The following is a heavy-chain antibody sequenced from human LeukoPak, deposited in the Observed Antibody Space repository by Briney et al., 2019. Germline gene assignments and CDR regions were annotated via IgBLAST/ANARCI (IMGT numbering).Heavy chain of an antibody. J-gene: IGHJ6*03. D-gene: IGHD3-16*02. V-gene: IGHV4-61*02. Sequence: SQTLSLTCTVSGGSISSGSYYWSWIRQPAGKGLEWIGRIYTSGSTNYNPSLKSRVTISVDTSKNQFSLKLSSVTAADTAVYYCARVRYDYVWGSYQYYYYMDVWGKGTTVTVSS. CDR3: ARVRYDYVWGSYQYYYYMDV. CDR2: IYTSGST. CDR1: GGSISSGSYY.